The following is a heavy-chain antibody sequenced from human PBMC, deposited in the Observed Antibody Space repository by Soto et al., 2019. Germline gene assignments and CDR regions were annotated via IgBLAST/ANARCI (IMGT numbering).Heavy chain of an antibody. CDR3: ARSYSSGWYIFDY. V-gene: IGHV1-69*13. J-gene: IGHJ4*02. Sequence: SVKVSCNASGGTFSSYAISWVRQAPGQGLEWMGGIIPIFGTANYAQKFQGRVTITADESTSTAYMELSSLRSEDTAVYYCARSYSSGWYIFDYWGQGTLVTVSS. CDR1: GGTFSSYA. D-gene: IGHD6-19*01. CDR2: IIPIFGTA.